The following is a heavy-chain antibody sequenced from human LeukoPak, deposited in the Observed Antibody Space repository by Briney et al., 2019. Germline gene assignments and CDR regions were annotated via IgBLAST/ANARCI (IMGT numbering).Heavy chain of an antibody. V-gene: IGHV3-7*03. CDR1: GFTLSNYW. CDR3: ARDKSAGADTGSSFYY. Sequence: GGSLRLSRAASGFTLSNYWMTWVRQAPGKGLEWVASIKEDGSEKYYVDSVKGRFTISRDNAKKSLYLQMNSLRAEDTAVYYCARDKSAGADTGSSFYYWGQGALVTVSS. CDR2: IKEDGSEK. D-gene: IGHD3-10*01. J-gene: IGHJ4*02.